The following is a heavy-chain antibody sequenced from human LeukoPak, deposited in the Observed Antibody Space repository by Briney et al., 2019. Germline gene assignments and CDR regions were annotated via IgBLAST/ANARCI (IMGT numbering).Heavy chain of an antibody. J-gene: IGHJ4*02. V-gene: IGHV3-72*01. CDR3: VTVSSFDY. CDR2: IRNKANSHTT. Sequence: PGGSLRLSCAASGFTFSDHYMDWVRQAPGKGLEWVGRIRNKANSHTTEYAASVKDRFTISRDDSKNSLYLQRNSLKTEDTAVYYCVTVSSFDYWGQGTLVTVSS. CDR1: GFTFSDHY.